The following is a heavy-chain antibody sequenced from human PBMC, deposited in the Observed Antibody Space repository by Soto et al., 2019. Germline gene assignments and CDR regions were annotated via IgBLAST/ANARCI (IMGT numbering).Heavy chain of an antibody. J-gene: IGHJ4*02. Sequence: QVQLQESGPGLVKPSQTLSLTCTVSGGSISSGGYYWSWIRQHPGKGLEWIGYIYYSGSTYYNPSIRIRVTISVDTSKNQFSLKLSSVTAADTAVYYCARSGYSYGPNPLLYWGQGTLVTVSS. CDR1: GGSISSGGYY. D-gene: IGHD5-18*01. V-gene: IGHV4-31*03. CDR2: IYYSGST. CDR3: ARSGYSYGPNPLLY.